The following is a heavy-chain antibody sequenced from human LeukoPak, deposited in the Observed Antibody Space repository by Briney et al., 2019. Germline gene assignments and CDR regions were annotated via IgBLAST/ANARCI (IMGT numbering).Heavy chain of an antibody. V-gene: IGHV3-30*02. CDR3: AKDFYDYGDIAFDI. D-gene: IGHD4-17*01. J-gene: IGHJ3*02. CDR2: IRYGGSNK. Sequence: TGGSLRLSCAASGFTFSSYGMHWVRQAPGKGLEWVAFIRYGGSNKYYADSVKGRFTISRDSSKNTLYLQMNSLRAEDTAVYYCAKDFYDYGDIAFDIWGQGTMVTVSS. CDR1: GFTFSSYG.